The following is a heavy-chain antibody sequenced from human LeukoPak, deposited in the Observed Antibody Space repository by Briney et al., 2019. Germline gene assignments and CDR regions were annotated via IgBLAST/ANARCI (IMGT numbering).Heavy chain of an antibody. D-gene: IGHD3-22*01. CDR1: GGSISSSSYH. V-gene: IGHV4-39*01. J-gene: IGHJ4*02. Sequence: SETLSLTCTVSGGSISSSSYHWGWIRQPPGKGLEWIGSIYYSGSTYYNPSLKSRVTISVDTSKNQFSLKLSSVTAADTAVYYCARQQAYYYDSSGYYSGYYFDYWGQGTLVTVSS. CDR2: IYYSGST. CDR3: ARQQAYYYDSSGYYSGYYFDY.